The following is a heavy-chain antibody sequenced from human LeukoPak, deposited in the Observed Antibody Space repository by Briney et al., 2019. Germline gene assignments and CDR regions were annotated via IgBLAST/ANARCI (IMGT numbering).Heavy chain of an antibody. D-gene: IGHD3-10*01. CDR3: ARGIGGYYYGMDV. J-gene: IGHJ6*02. V-gene: IGHV3-30*03. CDR2: ISYDGSNK. CDR1: GFTFRSYG. Sequence: GRSLRLSCAASGFTFRSYGMHWVRQAPGKGLEWVAVISYDGSNKYYADSVKGRFTISRDNSKNTLYLQMNSLRAEDTAVYYCARGIGGYYYGMDVWGQGTTVTVSS.